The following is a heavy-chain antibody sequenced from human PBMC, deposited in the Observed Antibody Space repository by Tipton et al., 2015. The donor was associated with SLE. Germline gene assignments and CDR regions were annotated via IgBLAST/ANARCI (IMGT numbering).Heavy chain of an antibody. D-gene: IGHD5-12*01. CDR3: ARRHYSGPFDS. CDR1: GGSISGYY. Sequence: GLVKPSETLSLTCTVSGGSISGYYWGWIRQPPGKGLEWIGSIFYTGSTYYNPSLKSRVSFSIDTSKHQFSLKLNSVTAADTAVYYCARRHYSGPFDSWGQGTLVTVSS. V-gene: IGHV4-39*07. J-gene: IGHJ4*02. CDR2: IFYTGST.